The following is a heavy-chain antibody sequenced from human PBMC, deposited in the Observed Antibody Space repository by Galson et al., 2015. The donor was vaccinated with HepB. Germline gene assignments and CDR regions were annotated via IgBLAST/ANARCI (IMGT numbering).Heavy chain of an antibody. CDR2: INPSGGST. V-gene: IGHV1-46*03. D-gene: IGHD3-9*01. J-gene: IGHJ5*02. CDR1: GYTFTSYY. Sequence: SVKVSCKASGYTFTSYYMHWVRQAPGQGLEWMGIINPSGGSTSYAQKFQGRVTMTRDTSTSTVYMELSSLRSEDTAVYYCARDSGGDFYDILTDNWFDPWSQGTLVTVPS. CDR3: ARDSGGDFYDILTDNWFDP.